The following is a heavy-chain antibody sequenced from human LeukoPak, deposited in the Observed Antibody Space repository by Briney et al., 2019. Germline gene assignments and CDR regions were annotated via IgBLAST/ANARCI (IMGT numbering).Heavy chain of an antibody. CDR2: ISAAGTT. D-gene: IGHD2-2*01. Sequence: PSETLSLTCTVAVGSISSGGYYWSWIRQPPGKGLEWIAYISAAGTTFYNPSLKSRVTISLDRSKNQFSLNLTSITAADTAVYYCAGQNVPTPHDYWGQGTQVTVSS. J-gene: IGHJ4*02. CDR1: VGSISSGGYY. CDR3: AGQNVPTPHDY. V-gene: IGHV4-30-2*01.